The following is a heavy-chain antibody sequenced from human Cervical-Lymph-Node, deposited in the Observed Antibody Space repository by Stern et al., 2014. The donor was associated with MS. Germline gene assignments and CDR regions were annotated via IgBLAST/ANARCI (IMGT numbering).Heavy chain of an antibody. CDR1: GGTFSTYA. Sequence: VQLVESGAEVKEPGSSVKVSCTASGGTFSTYAITWVRQAPGQGLEWMGRIIPILAIAKYVQKFQGRVTFTADKSTPTAYMELSSLRSEDTAVYYCAREGSGSPLDYWGQGTLVTVSS. D-gene: IGHD3-10*01. CDR3: AREGSGSPLDY. J-gene: IGHJ4*02. CDR2: IIPILAIA. V-gene: IGHV1-69*09.